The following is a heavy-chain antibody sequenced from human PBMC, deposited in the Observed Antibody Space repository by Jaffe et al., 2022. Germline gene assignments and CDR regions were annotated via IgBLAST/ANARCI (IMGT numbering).Heavy chain of an antibody. CDR3: ASHFGNYDYVWGSYRYTRPDAFDI. Sequence: QVQLQQWGAGLLKPSETLSLTCAVYGGSFSGYYWSWIRQPPGKGLEWIGEINHSGSTNYNPSLKSRVTISVDTSKNQFSLKLSSVTAADTAVYYCASHFGNYDYVWGSYRYTRPDAFDIWGQGTMVTVSS. CDR1: GGSFSGYY. CDR2: INHSGST. D-gene: IGHD3-16*02. J-gene: IGHJ3*02. V-gene: IGHV4-34*01.